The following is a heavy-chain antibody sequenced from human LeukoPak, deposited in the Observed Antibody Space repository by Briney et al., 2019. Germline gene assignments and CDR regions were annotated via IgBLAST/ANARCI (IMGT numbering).Heavy chain of an antibody. CDR1: GFTFSIYA. J-gene: IGHJ4*02. V-gene: IGHV3-23*01. Sequence: GGSLRLSCAASGFTFSIYAMNWVRQAPGKGLEWVSVIVGDGGGIYCADSVKGRFTISRDNSKNTVYLQMNSLRVEDTAVYYCAKDLRPDGRYDFDHWGQGTLVTVSS. CDR2: IVGDGGGI. D-gene: IGHD5-12*01. CDR3: AKDLRPDGRYDFDH.